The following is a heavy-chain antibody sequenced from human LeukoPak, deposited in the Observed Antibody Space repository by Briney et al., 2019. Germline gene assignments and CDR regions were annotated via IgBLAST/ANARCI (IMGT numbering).Heavy chain of an antibody. V-gene: IGHV1-2*06. CDR2: INPNSGGT. CDR3: ARVGTVVTDGFDI. Sequence: ASVKVSCKASGYTFTGYYMHWVRQAPGQGLEWMGRINPNSGGTNYAQKFQGRVTMTRDTSTSTVYMELSSLRSEDTAVYYCARVGTVVTDGFDIWGQGTMVTVSS. J-gene: IGHJ3*02. CDR1: GYTFTGYY. D-gene: IGHD4-23*01.